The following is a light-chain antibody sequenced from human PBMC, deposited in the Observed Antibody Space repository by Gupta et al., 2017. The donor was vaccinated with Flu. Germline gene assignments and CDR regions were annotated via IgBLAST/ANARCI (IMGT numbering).Light chain of an antibody. CDR1: QSVPGGY. CDR2: GVS. Sequence: DIVLTQSPGTLSLSPGESATLSCRASQSVPGGYLAWYQHKPGQAPRLLIHGVSIRATAVPDRFSAGGSGTDFTLTINGLEPEDFAVYYCQHYVSAPLSFGQGTKVEIK. J-gene: IGKJ1*01. CDR3: QHYVSAPLS. V-gene: IGKV3-20*01.